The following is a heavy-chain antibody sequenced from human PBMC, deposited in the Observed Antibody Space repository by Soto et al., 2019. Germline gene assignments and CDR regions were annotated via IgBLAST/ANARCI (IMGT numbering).Heavy chain of an antibody. Sequence: SGPTLVNPTQTLTLTCTFSGFSLTISGVGVGWIRQPPGKALEWLALIYWNDDKRYSPSLRGRLTTTKDTSKNQVVLAMTNMDPVDTATYYCAHHTITPATNWFDPWGLGTLVTVPS. D-gene: IGHD2-2*01. V-gene: IGHV2-5*01. CDR3: AHHTITPATNWFDP. CDR2: IYWNDDK. CDR1: GFSLTISGVG. J-gene: IGHJ5*02.